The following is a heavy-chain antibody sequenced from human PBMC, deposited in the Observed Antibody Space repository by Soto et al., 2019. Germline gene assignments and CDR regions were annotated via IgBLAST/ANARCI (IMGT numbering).Heavy chain of an antibody. CDR3: ARGGAVAGDPNLQRYYYGMDV. J-gene: IGHJ6*02. V-gene: IGHV1-69*02. CDR2: ITPVLGIA. D-gene: IGHD6-19*01. Sequence: QVQLVQSGAEVKKPGSSVKVSCEASGRTFSSYSIIWVRQAPGQGLEWMGRITPVLGIANYAQKFQGRVTITADKSTNTAYMDLSSLTFEDTAVYYCARGGAVAGDPNLQRYYYGMDVWGQGTTVTVSS. CDR1: GRTFSSYS.